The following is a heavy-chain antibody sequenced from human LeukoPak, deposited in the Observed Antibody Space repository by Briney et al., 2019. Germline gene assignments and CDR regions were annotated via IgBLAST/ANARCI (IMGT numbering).Heavy chain of an antibody. J-gene: IGHJ5*02. CDR2: ISHNGNT. CDR3: SGGKT. CDR1: GFTFSYYA. Sequence: GGSLRLSCATSGFTFSYYAIHWIRQAPGKGLEWVAVISHNGNTNYADSVKGRFAMSRDNSNNTAFLEMSGMSAEDTAVYYCSGGKTWGQGTLVTVSS. V-gene: IGHV3-30*09. D-gene: IGHD1-14*01.